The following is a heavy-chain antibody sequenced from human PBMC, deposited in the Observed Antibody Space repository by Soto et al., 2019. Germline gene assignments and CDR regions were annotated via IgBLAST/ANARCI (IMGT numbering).Heavy chain of an antibody. Sequence: PGGSLRLSCAASGFTFSSYWMTWVRQALGRGLEWVANINEDGSVKGYVDSVKGRFTISRDNARNSLNLQMNSLRAEDTAVYYCARDIPKGACXLDYWAQGTLVTVSS. CDR1: GFTFSSYW. D-gene: IGHD1-26*01. CDR3: ARDIPKGACXLDY. V-gene: IGHV3-7*01. CDR2: INEDGSVK. J-gene: IGHJ4*02.